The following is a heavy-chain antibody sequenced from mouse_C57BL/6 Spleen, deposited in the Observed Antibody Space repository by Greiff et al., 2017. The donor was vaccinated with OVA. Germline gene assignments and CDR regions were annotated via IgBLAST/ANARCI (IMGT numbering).Heavy chain of an antibody. CDR1: GYTFTSYW. CDR2: IDPSDSST. J-gene: IGHJ3*01. V-gene: IGHV1-50*01. D-gene: IGHD2-1*01. Sequence: QVQLQQPGAELVKPGASVKLSCKASGYTFTSYWMQWVNQRPGQGLEWIGEIDPSDSSTNYNQKFKGKATLTVDTSSSTAYMQLSSLTSEDSAVYDCAIRGLYGNCGACWGQGTLVTVSA. CDR3: AIRGLYGNCGAC.